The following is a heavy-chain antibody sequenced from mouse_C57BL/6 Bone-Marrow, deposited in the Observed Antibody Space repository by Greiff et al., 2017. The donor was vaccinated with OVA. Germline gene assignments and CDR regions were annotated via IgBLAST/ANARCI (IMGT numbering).Heavy chain of an antibody. CDR2: ISDGGSYT. CDR1: GFTFSSYA. J-gene: IGHJ3*01. V-gene: IGHV5-4*01. Sequence: EVTLVESGGGLVKPGGSLKLSCAASGFTFSSYAMSWVRQTPEKRLEWVATISDGGSYTYYPDNVKGRFTISRDNAKNNLYLQMSHLKSEDTAMYYCARDGDYDPFADWGQGTLVTVSA. D-gene: IGHD2-4*01. CDR3: ARDGDYDPFAD.